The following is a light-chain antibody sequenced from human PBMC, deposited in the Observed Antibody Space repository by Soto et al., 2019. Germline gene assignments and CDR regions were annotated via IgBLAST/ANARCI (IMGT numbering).Light chain of an antibody. CDR3: QQYNDWPRT. J-gene: IGKJ4*01. V-gene: IGKV3-15*01. Sequence: EIVMTQSPATLSVSPGERVTLSCRATQSVSNKLAWHQQTPGQAPRLLIYDALYRVTGVPARFSGSGSGTEFTLTISSLQSEDFVVYYCQQYNDWPRTFGGGTKVEI. CDR2: DAL. CDR1: QSVSNK.